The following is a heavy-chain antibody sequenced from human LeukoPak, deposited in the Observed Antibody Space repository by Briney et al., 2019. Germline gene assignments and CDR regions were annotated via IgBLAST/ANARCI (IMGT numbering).Heavy chain of an antibody. Sequence: GGSLRLSCSASGFTFSDYWIHWVRQAPGKGLVWVSRISSDGSRVTYADSVKGRFTISRDNAKNTLYLQMNSLRAEDTAVYYCARDRSSSGWYDYWGQGTLVTVSS. CDR2: ISSDGSRV. CDR3: ARDRSSSGWYDY. J-gene: IGHJ4*02. D-gene: IGHD6-19*01. V-gene: IGHV3-74*01. CDR1: GFTFSDYW.